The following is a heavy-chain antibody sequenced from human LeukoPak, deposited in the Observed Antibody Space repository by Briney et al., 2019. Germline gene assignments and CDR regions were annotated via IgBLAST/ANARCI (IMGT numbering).Heavy chain of an antibody. CDR1: GFTFDDYA. Sequence: GRSLRLSCAASGFTFDDYAMHWVRQAPGRGLEWVSGISWNSGSIGYADSVKGRFTISRDNAKNSLYLQMNSLRAEDTALYYCAKDDGGSFDYWGQGTLVTVSS. CDR2: ISWNSGSI. J-gene: IGHJ4*02. V-gene: IGHV3-9*01. CDR3: AKDDGGSFDY.